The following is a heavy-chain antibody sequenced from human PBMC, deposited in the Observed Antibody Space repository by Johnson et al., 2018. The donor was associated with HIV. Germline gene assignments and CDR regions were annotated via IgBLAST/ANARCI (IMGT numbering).Heavy chain of an antibody. D-gene: IGHD5-18*01. CDR2: LGYDGRTN. CDR1: GFTFDDYG. Sequence: QMLLVESGGGVVQPGRSLRLSCAASGFTFDDYGMSWVRQAPGKGLEWVAVLGYDGRTNYYADHVTGRLNISTDTSKHTLYLHMISLRVEDTAVYYCAKASLRGYSYVSYAFDIWGQGTMVTVSS. CDR3: AKASLRGYSYVSYAFDI. J-gene: IGHJ3*02. V-gene: IGHV3-33*06.